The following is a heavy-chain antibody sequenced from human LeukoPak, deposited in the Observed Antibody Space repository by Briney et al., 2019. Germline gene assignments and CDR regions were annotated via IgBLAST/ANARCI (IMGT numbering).Heavy chain of an antibody. CDR3: ARQGIVGVRGPFDY. Sequence: PGESLKISCKGSGYNFPTSWIGWVRQVPGKGLEWMAIIYPGDTGDSDIKYSPSFQGQVTISADRSISTAYLQWSSLKASDTAMYYCARQGIVGVRGPFDYWGQGTLVTVSS. CDR1: GYNFPTSW. CDR2: IYPGDTGDSDI. J-gene: IGHJ4*02. V-gene: IGHV5-51*01. D-gene: IGHD1-26*01.